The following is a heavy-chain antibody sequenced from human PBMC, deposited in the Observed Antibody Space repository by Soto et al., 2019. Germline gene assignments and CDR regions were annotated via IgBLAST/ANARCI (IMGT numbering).Heavy chain of an antibody. Sequence: ASVKVSCKASGFSFTGYYIHWLRQAPGQGLEWMGWINAHSGGTEYAQKFQGRVTLTRDTSISTAYMTLSSLRSDDTSIYYCAKDLTRQLAYWLDPWGQGTQVTVSS. CDR3: AKDLTRQLAYWLDP. CDR1: GFSFTGYY. CDR2: INAHSGGT. V-gene: IGHV1-2*02. J-gene: IGHJ5*02. D-gene: IGHD6-6*01.